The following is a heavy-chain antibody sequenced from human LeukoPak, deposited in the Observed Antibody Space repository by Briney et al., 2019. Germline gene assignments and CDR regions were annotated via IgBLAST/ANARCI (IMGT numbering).Heavy chain of an antibody. CDR1: GGSFSGYY. CDR2: INHSGST. Sequence: PSETLSLTCAVYGGSFSGYYWSWIRQPPGKGLEWIGEINHSGSTNYNPSLESRVTISVDTSKNQFSLKLSSVTAADTAVYYCARGPPYYYDSSGYYTFDYWGQGTLVTVSS. CDR3: ARGPPYYYDSSGYYTFDY. V-gene: IGHV4-34*01. J-gene: IGHJ4*02. D-gene: IGHD3-22*01.